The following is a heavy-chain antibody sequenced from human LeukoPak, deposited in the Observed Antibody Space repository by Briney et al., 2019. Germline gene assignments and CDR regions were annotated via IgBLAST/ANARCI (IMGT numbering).Heavy chain of an antibody. Sequence: GGSLRLSCAASGFTFSSYAMSWVRQAPGKGLERVSAISGSGGSTYYADSVKGRFTISRDNSKNTLYLQMNSLRAEDTAVYYCAKDWFGELFVDYWGQGTLVTVSS. CDR1: GFTFSSYA. D-gene: IGHD3-10*01. CDR3: AKDWFGELFVDY. CDR2: ISGSGGST. J-gene: IGHJ4*02. V-gene: IGHV3-23*01.